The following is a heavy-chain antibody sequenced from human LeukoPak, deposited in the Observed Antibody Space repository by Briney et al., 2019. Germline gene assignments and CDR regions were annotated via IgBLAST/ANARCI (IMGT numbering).Heavy chain of an antibody. V-gene: IGHV3-21*01. J-gene: IGHJ4*02. CDR3: ANGMIVVVSKV. CDR1: GFTFSSYS. CDR2: ISSSSSYI. D-gene: IGHD3-22*01. Sequence: GGSLRLSCAASGFTFSSYSMNWVRQAPGKGLEWVSFISSSSSYIYYADSVKGRFTISRDNSKNTLYLQMNSLRAEDTAVYYCANGMIVVVSKVWGQGTLVTVSS.